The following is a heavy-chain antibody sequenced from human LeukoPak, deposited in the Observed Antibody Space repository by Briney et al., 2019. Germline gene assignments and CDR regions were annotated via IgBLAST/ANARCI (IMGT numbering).Heavy chain of an antibody. CDR1: GFTFSDYY. Sequence: GGSLRLSCAASGFTFSDYYMSWIRQAPGKGRVWVSYISSSGSTIYYADSVKGRFTISRDNAKNSLYLQMNSVRAEDTAVYYCARGLWGDCPAAFYIWGQGTMVTVSS. V-gene: IGHV3-11*04. D-gene: IGHD2-21*02. J-gene: IGHJ3*02. CDR2: ISSSGSTI. CDR3: ARGLWGDCPAAFYI.